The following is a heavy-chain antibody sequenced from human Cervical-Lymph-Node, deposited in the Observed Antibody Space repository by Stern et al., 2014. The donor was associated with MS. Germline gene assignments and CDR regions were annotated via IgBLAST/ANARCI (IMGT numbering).Heavy chain of an antibody. D-gene: IGHD3-3*01. J-gene: IGHJ4*02. CDR3: ARVTEFLRFFYPDY. CDR1: GGAVSSGDRY. V-gene: IGHV4-31*03. CDR2: ISYSGNT. Sequence: QVQLVESGPGLVKPSQTLSLTCTVSGGAVSSGDRYWSWIRQHPGNGLEWIGYISYSGNTYYNPSLESRVTISMDRSKTQFSLKLRSVTAADTAVYYCARVTEFLRFFYPDYWGQGTRVTVSS.